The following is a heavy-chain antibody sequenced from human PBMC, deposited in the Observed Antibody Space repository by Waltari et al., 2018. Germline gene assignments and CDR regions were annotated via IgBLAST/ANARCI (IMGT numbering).Heavy chain of an antibody. V-gene: IGHV3-53*01. CDR1: GFTVSSNY. CDR3: ARGLELPYYYYYGMDV. Sequence: EVQLVESGGGLIQPGGSLRLSCAASGFTVSSNYMSWVRQAPGKGLEWVSVIYSGGSTYYADSVKGRFTISRDNSKNTLYLQMNSLRAEDTAVYYCARGLELPYYYYYGMDVWGQGTTVTVSS. CDR2: IYSGGST. D-gene: IGHD1-7*01. J-gene: IGHJ6*02.